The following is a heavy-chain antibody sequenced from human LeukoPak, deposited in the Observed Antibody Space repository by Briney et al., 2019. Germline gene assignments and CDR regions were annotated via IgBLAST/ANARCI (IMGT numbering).Heavy chain of an antibody. CDR3: ARDGAERWGSGWHNYYYYMDV. V-gene: IGHV4-34*01. Sequence: SETLSLTCAVYGGSFSGYYWSWIRQPPGKGLEWIGEINHSGSTNYNPSLKSRVTMSVDTSKNQFSLKLSSVTAADTAVYYCARDGAERWGSGWHNYYYYMDVWGKGTTVTVSS. CDR1: GGSFSGYY. J-gene: IGHJ6*03. CDR2: INHSGST. D-gene: IGHD6-19*01.